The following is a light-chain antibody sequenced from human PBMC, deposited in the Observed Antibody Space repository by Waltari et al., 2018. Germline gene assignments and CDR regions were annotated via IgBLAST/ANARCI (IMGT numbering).Light chain of an antibody. CDR2: WAS. CDR1: QSVLFKSNNKNY. J-gene: IGKJ1*01. V-gene: IGKV4-1*01. CDR3: QQFLNTPWT. Sequence: DIVMTQFPDSLAVSLGERATINCKSSQSVLFKSNNKNYLSWYQQKPGQPPNLLIYWASTRESGVPDRFNGSGSGTEFTLTISSLQAEDVAVYYCQQFLNTPWTFGQGTKVEIK.